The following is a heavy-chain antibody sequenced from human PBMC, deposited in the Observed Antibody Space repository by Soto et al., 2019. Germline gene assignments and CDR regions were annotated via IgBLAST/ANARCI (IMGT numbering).Heavy chain of an antibody. J-gene: IGHJ5*02. CDR2: ISAYDGKT. D-gene: IGHD3-3*01. CDR3: ARDPHEFWKSYWFDP. Sequence: VSCKSSGYTFNTYGINWVRQAPGQGLELMGWISAYDGKTTYAEKFQGRVTLTTDTSTSTAYMELRSLRSDDTAIYYCARDPHEFWKSYWFDPWGQALQVYVSS. V-gene: IGHV1-18*01. CDR1: GYTFNTYG.